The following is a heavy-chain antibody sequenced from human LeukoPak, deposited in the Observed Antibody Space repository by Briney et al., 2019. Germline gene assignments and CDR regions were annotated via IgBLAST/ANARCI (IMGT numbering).Heavy chain of an antibody. CDR3: AKDPGYSGCDGGTGFDY. CDR1: GFTFSSYA. Sequence: GGPLRLSCAASGFTFSSYAMSWVRQAPGKGLEWVSAISGSGGTTYYADSVKGRFTISRDNSKNTLYLQMNSLRAEDTAVYYCAKDPGYSGCDGGTGFDYWGQGTLVTVSS. CDR2: ISGSGGTT. D-gene: IGHD5-12*01. J-gene: IGHJ4*02. V-gene: IGHV3-23*01.